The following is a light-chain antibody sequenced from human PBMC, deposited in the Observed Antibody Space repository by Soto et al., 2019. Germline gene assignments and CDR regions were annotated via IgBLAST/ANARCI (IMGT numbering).Light chain of an antibody. CDR2: DAS. CDR1: QTIRSR. V-gene: IGKV1-5*01. Sequence: DFQMTQSPSTLSASVGDRVTITCRASQTIRSRLAWYQQKPGKAPKLLIYDASTLKSGVPQRFSGSGSGTEFILTSSLLPTDDFSTYYYQQYHSYWTFGQGTKVE. CDR3: QQYHSYWT. J-gene: IGKJ1*01.